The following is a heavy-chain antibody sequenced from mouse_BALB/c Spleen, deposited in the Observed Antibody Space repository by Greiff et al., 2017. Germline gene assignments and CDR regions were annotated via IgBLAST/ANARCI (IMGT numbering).Heavy chain of an antibody. J-gene: IGHJ3*01. CDR3: ARDRDDGYYFFAY. Sequence: EVKLMESGGGLVKPGGSLKLSCAASGFTFSDYYMYWVRQTPEKRLEWVATISDGGSYTYYPDSVKGRFTISRDNAKNNLYLQMSSLKSEDTAMYYCARDRDDGYYFFAYWGQGTLVTVSA. D-gene: IGHD2-3*01. V-gene: IGHV5-4*02. CDR1: GFTFSDYY. CDR2: ISDGGSYT.